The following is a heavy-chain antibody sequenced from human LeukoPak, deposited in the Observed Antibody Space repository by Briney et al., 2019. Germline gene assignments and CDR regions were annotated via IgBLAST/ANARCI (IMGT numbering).Heavy chain of an antibody. CDR2: ICTSSTPI. J-gene: IGHJ4*02. CDR3: ARDPPNCYAGSCNSGFDY. D-gene: IGHD2-15*01. V-gene: IGHV3-48*01. CDR1: GFTFSSHT. Sequence: GGSLRLSCAASGFTFSSHTMNWVRQAPGKGLEWISYICTSSTPIYYADSVKGRFTISRDNAKNSLSLQMNSLRAEDTAVYYCARDPPNCYAGSCNSGFDYWGQGNPVTVSS.